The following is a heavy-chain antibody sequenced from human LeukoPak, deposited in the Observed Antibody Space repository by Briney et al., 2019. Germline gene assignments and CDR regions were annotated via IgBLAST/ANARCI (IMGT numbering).Heavy chain of an antibody. J-gene: IGHJ4*02. CDR2: ISGSGGST. CDR3: AKVGDFYGDYVGYLDY. D-gene: IGHD4-17*01. CDR1: GFTFSSYA. V-gene: IGHV3-23*01. Sequence: GGSLTLSCAASGFTFSSYAMSWVRQAPGTPLEWVSAISGSGGSTYYADSVKGRFTISRDNSKNTLYLQMNSLRAEDTAVYYCAKVGDFYGDYVGYLDYWGQGTLVTVSS.